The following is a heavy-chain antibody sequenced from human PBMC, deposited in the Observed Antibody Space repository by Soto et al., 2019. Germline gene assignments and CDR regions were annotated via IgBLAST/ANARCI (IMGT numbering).Heavy chain of an antibody. V-gene: IGHV6-1*01. J-gene: IGHJ3*02. D-gene: IGHD2-21*02. CDR3: ARDLSEPLEGDDGDAFDI. Sequence: QVQLQQSGPGLVKPSQTLSLTCAISGDSVSSNSAAWNRIRQSPSRGLEWLGRTYYRSKWYNEYASCVKSRITFNPVTTKNQFSLQLNSVTPEDTAVYYCARDLSEPLEGDDGDAFDIWGQGTMVTVAS. CDR1: GDSVSSNSAA. CDR2: TYYRSKWYN.